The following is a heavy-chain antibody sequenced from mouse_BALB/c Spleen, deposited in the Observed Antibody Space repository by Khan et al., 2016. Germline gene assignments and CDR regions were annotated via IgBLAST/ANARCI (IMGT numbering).Heavy chain of an antibody. CDR2: IYPGSGNT. Sequence: QVQLQQSGAELARPGASVKLSCKASGYTFTDYYINWVKQRTGQGLEWIGEIYPGSGNTYYNEKFKGKATLTADKSSSTAYMQLSSLTSECSAVYFCARRRNYFDYWGQGTTLTVSS. CDR1: GYTFTDYY. J-gene: IGHJ2*01. V-gene: IGHV1-77*01. CDR3: ARRRNYFDY.